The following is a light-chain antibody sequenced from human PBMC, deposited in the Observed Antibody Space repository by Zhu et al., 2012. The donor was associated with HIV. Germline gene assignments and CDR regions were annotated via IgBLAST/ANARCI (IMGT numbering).Light chain of an antibody. J-gene: IGKJ5*01. V-gene: IGKV3-20*01. CDR3: QQYGSSIT. CDR2: GAS. CDR1: QSVSSSY. Sequence: EIVLTQSPGTLSLSPGERATLSCRASQSVSSSYLAWYQQKPGQAPRLLIYGASSRATGIPDRFSGSGSGTDFTLTISRLEPEDFAVYYCQQYGSSITFGQGHDCRLN.